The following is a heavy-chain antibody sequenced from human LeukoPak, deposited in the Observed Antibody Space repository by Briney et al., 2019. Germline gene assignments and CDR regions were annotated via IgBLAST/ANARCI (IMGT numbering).Heavy chain of an antibody. D-gene: IGHD6-13*01. Sequence: GGSLRLSCTASGFTFGDYAMSWFRQAPGKGLEWVGFIRSKAYGGTTEYAASVKGRFTISRDDSKSIAYLQMNSLRAEDTAVYYCARGAAAAGTPEYFQHWGQGTLVTVSS. CDR3: ARGAAAAGTPEYFQH. V-gene: IGHV3-49*03. CDR2: IRSKAYGGTT. CDR1: GFTFGDYA. J-gene: IGHJ1*01.